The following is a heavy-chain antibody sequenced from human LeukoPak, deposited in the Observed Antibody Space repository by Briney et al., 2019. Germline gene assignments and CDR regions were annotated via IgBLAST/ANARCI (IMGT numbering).Heavy chain of an antibody. J-gene: IGHJ6*02. Sequence: GASVKVSCKASNYTFASYGLSWVRQAPGQGLQWVGWISPYDGNTDYAQRFQARATMSIDKATRTVYMDLKRLRLDDTAVYYCVRVWPPNAVDRGMSYSYFNALDVWGQGTTVIVSS. D-gene: IGHD1-1*01. CDR2: ISPYDGNT. V-gene: IGHV1-18*01. CDR1: NYTFASYG. CDR3: VRVWPPNAVDRGMSYSYFNALDV.